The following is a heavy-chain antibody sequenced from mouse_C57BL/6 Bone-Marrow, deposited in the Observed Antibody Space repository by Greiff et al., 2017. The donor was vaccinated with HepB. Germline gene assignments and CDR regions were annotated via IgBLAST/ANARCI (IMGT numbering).Heavy chain of an antibody. Sequence: VKLQESGAELARPGASVKLSCKASGYTFTSYGISWVKQRTGQGLEWIGEIYPRSGNTYYNEKFKGKATLTADKSSSTAYMELRSLTSEDSAVYFCAREYYGSKDYWGQGTTLTVSS. CDR1: GYTFTSYG. J-gene: IGHJ2*01. CDR3: AREYYGSKDY. CDR2: IYPRSGNT. D-gene: IGHD1-1*01. V-gene: IGHV1-81*01.